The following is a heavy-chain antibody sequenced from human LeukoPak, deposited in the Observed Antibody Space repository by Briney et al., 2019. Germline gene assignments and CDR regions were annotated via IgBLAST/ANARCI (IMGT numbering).Heavy chain of an antibody. D-gene: IGHD6-19*01. Sequence: PGGSLRLSCAASGFTVSSNYMTWVRQAPGKGLEWVSIINYNGDNKYYADSVQGRFTISRDNSKNTVYLQMNSLRAEDTAIYYCAKDGHCPGALCPTQIAVAGYNDNWGQGTLVTVSS. CDR3: AKDGHCPGALCPTQIAVAGYNDN. V-gene: IGHV3-53*01. J-gene: IGHJ4*02. CDR2: INYNGDNK. CDR1: GFTVSSNY.